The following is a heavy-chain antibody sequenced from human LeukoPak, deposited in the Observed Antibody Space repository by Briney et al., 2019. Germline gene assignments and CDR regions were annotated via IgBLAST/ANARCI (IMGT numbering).Heavy chain of an antibody. CDR1: GGTFSSYA. CDR3: ARRYSSGWWGM. V-gene: IGHV1-69*05. Sequence: ASVKVSCKASGGTFSSYAISWVRQAPGQGLEWMGGIIPIIGTANYAQKFQDRVTITTDESTSAVYMELSSLRSEDTAVYYCARRYSSGWWGMWGQGTLVTVSS. D-gene: IGHD6-19*01. J-gene: IGHJ4*02. CDR2: IIPIIGTA.